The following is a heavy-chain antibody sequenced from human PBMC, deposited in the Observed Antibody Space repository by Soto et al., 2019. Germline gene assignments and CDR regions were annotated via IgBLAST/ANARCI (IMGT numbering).Heavy chain of an antibody. V-gene: IGHV1-46*01. D-gene: IGHD6-13*01. CDR3: ATGYSSSPNWFDP. Sequence: SSVKVSCKPSVYSFTSYYMHWVRQAPGQGLEWMGIINPSGGSTSYAQKFQGRDTMTRDTSTSTVYMELSSLRSEDTAVYYCATGYSSSPNWFDPWGQGTLVTVSS. CDR2: INPSGGST. J-gene: IGHJ5*02. CDR1: VYSFTSYY.